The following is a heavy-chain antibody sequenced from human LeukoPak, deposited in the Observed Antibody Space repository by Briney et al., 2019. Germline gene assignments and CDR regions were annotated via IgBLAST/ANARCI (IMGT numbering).Heavy chain of an antibody. Sequence: GASVKVSCKVSGYTLTELSMHWVRQAPGKGLEWMGGFDPEDGETIYAQKFQGRVTMTEDTSTDTAYMELRSLRSDDTAVYYCAREGGVNSGWYVTVTGGYYYYYYMDVWGKGTTVTVSS. CDR1: GYTLTELS. CDR3: AREGGVNSGWYVTVTGGYYYYYYMDV. V-gene: IGHV1-24*01. CDR2: FDPEDGET. D-gene: IGHD6-19*01. J-gene: IGHJ6*03.